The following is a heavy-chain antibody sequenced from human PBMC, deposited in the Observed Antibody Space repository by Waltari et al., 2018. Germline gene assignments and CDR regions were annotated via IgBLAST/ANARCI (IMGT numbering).Heavy chain of an antibody. CDR1: GGAFSPYA. CDR2: IIPISGTA. D-gene: IGHD1-7*01. J-gene: IGHJ5*02. Sequence: QVQLVQSGAEVKNPGSTLNVSCKTSGGAFSPYAISWVRQAPGQGLEWMGIIPISGTADYSQKFQGRITITADESTSTAYMELSGLKSDDTAVYYCATFGGNSNWFDPWGQGTLVTVSS. CDR3: ATFGGNSNWFDP. V-gene: IGHV1-69*01.